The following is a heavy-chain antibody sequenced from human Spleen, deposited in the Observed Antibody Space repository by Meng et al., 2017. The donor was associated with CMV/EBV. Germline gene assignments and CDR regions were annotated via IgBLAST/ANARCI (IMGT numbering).Heavy chain of an antibody. J-gene: IGHJ6*02. CDR3: ARAGGFGSYSGMDV. D-gene: IGHD3-10*01. CDR1: GGSVSSGSYY. V-gene: IGHV4-61*01. Sequence: SETLSLTCTVSGGSVSSGSYYWSWIRQPPGKGLEWIGYIYYSGSTNYNPSLKSRVTISVDTSKNQFSLKLTFVTAADTAVYYCARAGGFGSYSGMDVWGQGTTVTVSS. CDR2: IYYSGST.